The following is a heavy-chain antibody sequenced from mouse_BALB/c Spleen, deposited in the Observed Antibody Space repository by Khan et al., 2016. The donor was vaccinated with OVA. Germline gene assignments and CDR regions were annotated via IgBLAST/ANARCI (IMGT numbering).Heavy chain of an antibody. D-gene: IGHD2-12*01. Sequence: VQLQQSGPDLVKPGASVKISCKASGYSFTLYYMTWVRQSHGKSPEWIGRVNPNNGDTNYNQNFKGKAILTVDKSSHPAYMELRSLTSEGSAVFYCARGYEFFPYWGQGTLVTVSA. CDR2: VNPNNGDT. V-gene: IGHV1-26*01. CDR3: ARGYEFFPY. J-gene: IGHJ3*01. CDR1: GYSFTLYY.